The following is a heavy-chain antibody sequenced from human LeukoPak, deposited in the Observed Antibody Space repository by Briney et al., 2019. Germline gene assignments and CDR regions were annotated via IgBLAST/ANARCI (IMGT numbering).Heavy chain of an antibody. Sequence: GGSLRLSCEASGFTLSGFWMSWVRQSPGKGLEWVADIKQDGRQSHYVDSVKGRFTISRDNGKNSLYLEMSSLRVEDTAVYYCARVQYDYVWGTYRAHEGGVWGHPGLIDYWGQGTLVTVSS. D-gene: IGHD3-16*02. CDR2: IKQDGRQS. CDR1: GFTLSGFW. CDR3: ARVQYDYVWGTYRAHEGGVWGHPGLIDY. V-gene: IGHV3-7*01. J-gene: IGHJ4*02.